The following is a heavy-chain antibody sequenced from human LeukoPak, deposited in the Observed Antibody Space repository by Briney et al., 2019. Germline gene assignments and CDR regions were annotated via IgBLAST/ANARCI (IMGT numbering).Heavy chain of an antibody. Sequence: PGGSLRLSCAASGFTFSSYNTNWVRQAPGKGLEWVSYISSSSITIHYADSVKGRFTISRDNAKNSLYLQMNSLRDEDTAVYYCARRLLGPMDVWGQGTTVTVSS. V-gene: IGHV3-48*02. CDR3: ARRLLGPMDV. CDR2: ISSSSITI. J-gene: IGHJ6*02. CDR1: GFTFSSYN. D-gene: IGHD2/OR15-2a*01.